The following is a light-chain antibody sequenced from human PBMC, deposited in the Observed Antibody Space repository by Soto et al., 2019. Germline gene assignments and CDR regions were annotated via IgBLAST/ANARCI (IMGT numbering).Light chain of an antibody. V-gene: IGKV1-16*01. CDR2: AAS. CDR1: QDIGSS. CDR3: QQSYSTPVT. Sequence: DIQMTQSPSSLSVSVGDRVTITCRASQDIGSSLGWFQQKPGKAPKSLIYAASTLQVGVPSRFSSSGSGTDFTLTISSLQPEDFATYYCQQSYSTPVTFGQGTKVEIK. J-gene: IGKJ1*01.